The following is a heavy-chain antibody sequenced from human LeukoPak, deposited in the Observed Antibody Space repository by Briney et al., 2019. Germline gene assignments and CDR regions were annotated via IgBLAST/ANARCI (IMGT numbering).Heavy chain of an antibody. Sequence: ASVKVSCKVSGYTLTELSMHWVRQAPGKGLEWMGGFDPEDGETIYAQKFQGRVTMTEDTSTGTAYMELSSLRSEDTAVYYCATCFRIAVAGTYYYYYGMDVWGQGTTVTVSS. CDR3: ATCFRIAVAGTYYYYYGMDV. D-gene: IGHD6-19*01. J-gene: IGHJ6*02. CDR2: FDPEDGET. V-gene: IGHV1-24*01. CDR1: GYTLTELS.